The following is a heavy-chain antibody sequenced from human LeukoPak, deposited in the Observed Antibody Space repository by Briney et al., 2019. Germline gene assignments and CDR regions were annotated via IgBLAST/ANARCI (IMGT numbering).Heavy chain of an antibody. CDR2: IIRDGSNT. Sequence: GGSLRLSCAASGFTLSNYWMHWVRQAPGKGLVWVSRIIRDGSNTAYADSVKGRFTISRDNAKNTLYLQMNSLRVEDTAVYYCGRAASYDATVDYWGQGTLVTVSS. J-gene: IGHJ4*02. CDR3: GRAASYDATVDY. V-gene: IGHV3-74*01. CDR1: GFTLSNYW. D-gene: IGHD3-10*01.